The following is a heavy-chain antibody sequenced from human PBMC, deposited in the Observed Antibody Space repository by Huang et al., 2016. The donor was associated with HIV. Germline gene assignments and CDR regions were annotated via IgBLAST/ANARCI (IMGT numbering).Heavy chain of an antibody. J-gene: IGHJ4*02. CDR2: IRHDVGEK. CDR3: GYYLDY. V-gene: IGHV1-18*04. D-gene: IGHD3-3*01. CDR1: GDTFLRYD. Sequence: QVRLVQSGAEVKKPGASLKVSCKADGDTFLRYDISWVRQAPGQGLEWVGRIRHDVGEKRYAKRFQGRHTMTRDTSTSTAVYYCASTREFRSGGGWAGYYLDYWGQGTPVLVSS.